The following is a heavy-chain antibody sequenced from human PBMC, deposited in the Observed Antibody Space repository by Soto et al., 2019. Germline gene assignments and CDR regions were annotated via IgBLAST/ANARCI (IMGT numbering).Heavy chain of an antibody. CDR1: GFTFDDYA. J-gene: IGHJ4*02. CDR2: ISWNSDTI. CDR3: ARDVWSRASGPPDS. Sequence: LRLSCAASGFTFDDYAMHWVRQAPGKGLEWVTGISWNSDTIGYADSVKGRFTISRDNAKNSLYLQMNSLRAEDTALYYCARDVWSRASGPPDSWGQGTLVTVSS. D-gene: IGHD3-10*01. V-gene: IGHV3-9*01.